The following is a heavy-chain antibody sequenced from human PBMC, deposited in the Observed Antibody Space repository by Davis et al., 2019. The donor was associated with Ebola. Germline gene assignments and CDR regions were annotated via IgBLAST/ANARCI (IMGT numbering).Heavy chain of an antibody. CDR2: IFYTGDT. CDR1: GVSINTADFY. CDR3: ARLQRGVGGCFDP. V-gene: IGHV4-30-4*01. Sequence: LRLSCTVFGVSINTADFYWSWVRHSPGKGLEWIGHIFYTGDTYYNPSLKGRVMLSLDASKNHFSLHLTSVTAADTALYYCARLQRGVGGCFDPWGQGTLVTVSS. D-gene: IGHD3-10*01. J-gene: IGHJ5*02.